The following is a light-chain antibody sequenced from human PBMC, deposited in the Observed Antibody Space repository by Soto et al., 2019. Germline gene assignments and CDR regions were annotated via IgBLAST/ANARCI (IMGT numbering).Light chain of an antibody. V-gene: IGKV1-39*01. J-gene: IGKJ1*01. CDR1: QSISSY. Sequence: DIQMTQSPSSLSASVGDRVTITCRESQSISSYLNWYQQKPGKAPKLLIYAASSLQSGVPSRFSGSGSGTDFTLTISSLQPEDFATYYCRQSYSTPTFGQGTKVEIK. CDR2: AAS. CDR3: RQSYSTPT.